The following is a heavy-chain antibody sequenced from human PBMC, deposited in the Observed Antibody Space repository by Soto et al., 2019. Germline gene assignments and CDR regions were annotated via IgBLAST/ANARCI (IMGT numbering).Heavy chain of an antibody. J-gene: IGHJ2*01. Sequence: APGKGPGWDAGIDTSGGVTKYADSVEGRFTISSDNAKNSRYLQMTSLRAEDTAVYYCARWYFFFQAEDGIRAVRSVSAFLLNRSSDL. V-gene: IGHV3-20*03. CDR2: IDTSGGVT. D-gene: IGHD2-2*01. CDR3: ARWYFFFQAEDGIRAVRSVSAFLLNRSSDL.